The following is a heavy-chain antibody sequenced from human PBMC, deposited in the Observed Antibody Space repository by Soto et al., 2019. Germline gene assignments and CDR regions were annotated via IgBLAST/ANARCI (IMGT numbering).Heavy chain of an antibody. V-gene: IGHV3-23*01. J-gene: IGHJ4*02. Sequence: EVQLLESGGGLVQPGGSLRLSCAASGFTFSSYAMRWVRQAPVKGLEWDSAISGSGGSTYYADSVKGRFTISRDNSKNTLYLQMNSLMAEDTAVYYCARRGSGSYYDYWGQGTLVTVSS. CDR2: ISGSGGST. CDR3: ARRGSGSYYDY. D-gene: IGHD1-26*01. CDR1: GFTFSSYA.